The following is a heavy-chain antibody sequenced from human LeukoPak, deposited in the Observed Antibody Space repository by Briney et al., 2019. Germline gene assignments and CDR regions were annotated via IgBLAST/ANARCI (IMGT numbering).Heavy chain of an antibody. J-gene: IGHJ6*02. V-gene: IGHV1-24*01. Sequence: ASVKVSCKVSGYTLTELSIHWVRQAPGKGLEWMGGFDPEDGETIYAQKFQGRVTMTEDTSTDTAYMELSSLRSEDTAVYYCATDTTVTPQDYYYYGMDVWGQGTTVTVSS. CDR1: GYTLTELS. CDR3: ATDTTVTPQDYYYYGMDV. D-gene: IGHD4-11*01. CDR2: FDPEDGET.